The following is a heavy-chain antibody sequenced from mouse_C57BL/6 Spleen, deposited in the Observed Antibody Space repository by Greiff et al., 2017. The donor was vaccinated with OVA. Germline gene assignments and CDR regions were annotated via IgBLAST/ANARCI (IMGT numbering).Heavy chain of an antibody. Sequence: EVKLMESGGGLVQPGGSMKLSCVASGFTFSNYWMNWVRQSPEKGLEWVAQIRLKSDNYATHYLVSVIGRFTISRDDSKSSVYLQMNDLSAEGTGIYCCTGPHDYGSGRAMDYWGQGTSVTVSS. J-gene: IGHJ4*01. CDR3: TGPHDYGSGRAMDY. CDR1: GFTFSNYW. V-gene: IGHV6-3*01. D-gene: IGHD1-1*01. CDR2: IRLKSDNYAT.